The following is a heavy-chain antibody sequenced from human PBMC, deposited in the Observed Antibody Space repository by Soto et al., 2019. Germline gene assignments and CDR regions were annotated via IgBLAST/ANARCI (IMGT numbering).Heavy chain of an antibody. J-gene: IGHJ6*02. CDR2: IYHSGST. V-gene: IGHV4-4*02. CDR1: GGSISSSNW. D-gene: IGHD2-2*01. CDR3: ARVVGGYYYGMDV. Sequence: QVQLQESGPGLVKPSGTLSLTCAVSGGSISSSNWWSWVRQPPGKGLEWIGEIYHSGSTNYNPSRKSRVTISVDKSKNPCSLKLSSVTAADPAVYYCARVVGGYYYGMDVWGQGTTVTVSS.